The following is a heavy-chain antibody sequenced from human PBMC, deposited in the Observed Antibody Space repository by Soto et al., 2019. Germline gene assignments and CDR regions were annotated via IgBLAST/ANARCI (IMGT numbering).Heavy chain of an antibody. CDR3: ARRSGTLEMATSFDY. CDR2: IIPIFGTA. CDR1: GCTLSIYA. V-gene: IGHV1-69*06. D-gene: IGHD5-12*01. Sequence: WGTVYCQPSGCTLSIYAISWVRQAPGPGGEGRGGIIPIFGTANYEQKFQGRGTVNADKSTSKAYMELRRLRSEDTGECYCARRSGTLEMATSFDYWGQGTLVTVSS. J-gene: IGHJ4*02.